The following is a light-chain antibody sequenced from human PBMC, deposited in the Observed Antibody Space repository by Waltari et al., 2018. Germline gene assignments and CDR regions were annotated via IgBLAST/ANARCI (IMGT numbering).Light chain of an antibody. J-gene: IGKJ4*01. CDR1: QSISSY. CDR3: QQSYGTPLT. Sequence: DIQMTQSPSSLSASVVDRVTITCRASQSISSYLNWYQQKPGKAPKLLIYAASSLQSGVPSRFSGSGSGTDFTLTISSLQPEDFATYYCQQSYGTPLTFGGGTKVEIK. V-gene: IGKV1-39*01. CDR2: AAS.